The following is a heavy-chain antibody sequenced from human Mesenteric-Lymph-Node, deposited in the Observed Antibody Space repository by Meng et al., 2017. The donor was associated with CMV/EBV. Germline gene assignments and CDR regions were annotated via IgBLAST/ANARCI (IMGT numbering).Heavy chain of an antibody. CDR2: IYYSGST. CDR3: ARGRRSYSNYYYYGMDV. CDR1: GGSVRSAGYY. J-gene: IGHJ6*02. Sequence: SETLSLTCTVSGGSVRSAGYYWSWIRQPPGKGLEWIGYIYYSGSTNYNPSLKSRVTISVDTSKNQFSLKLSSVTAADTAVYYCARGRRSYSNYYYYGMDVWGQGTTVTVSS. D-gene: IGHD2-15*01. V-gene: IGHV4-61*08.